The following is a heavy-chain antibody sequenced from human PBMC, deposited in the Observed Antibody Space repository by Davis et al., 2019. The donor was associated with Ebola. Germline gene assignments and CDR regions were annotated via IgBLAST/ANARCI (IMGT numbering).Heavy chain of an antibody. D-gene: IGHD6-6*01. J-gene: IGHJ6*03. CDR3: ARDPGPPSSSSEQVYYYYMDV. Sequence: SVKVSCKASGGTFSSYAISWVRQAPGQGLEWMGGIIPILGIANYAQKFQGRVTITADESTSTAYMELSSLRSEDTAVYYCARDPGPPSSSSEQVYYYYMDVWGKGTTVTVSS. V-gene: IGHV1-69*10. CDR1: GGTFSSYA. CDR2: IIPILGIA.